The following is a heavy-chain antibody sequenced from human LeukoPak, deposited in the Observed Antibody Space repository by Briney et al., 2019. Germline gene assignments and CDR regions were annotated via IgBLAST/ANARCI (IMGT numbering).Heavy chain of an antibody. CDR2: IIPIFGTA. V-gene: IGHV1-69*13. CDR3: TSSGYYPLPDY. D-gene: IGHD3-22*01. Sequence: SVKVSCKASGGTFSSYAISWVRQAPGQGLEWMGGIIPIFGTANYAQKFQGRVTITADESTSTAYMELSSLRSEDTAVHYCTSSGYYPLPDYWGQGTLVAVSS. J-gene: IGHJ4*02. CDR1: GGTFSSYA.